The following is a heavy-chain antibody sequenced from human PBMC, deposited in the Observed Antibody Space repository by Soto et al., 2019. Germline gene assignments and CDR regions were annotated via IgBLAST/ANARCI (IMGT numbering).Heavy chain of an antibody. J-gene: IGHJ4*02. CDR2: ISASGGST. D-gene: IGHD6-6*01. V-gene: IGHV3-23*01. CDR3: AKAAAQGVVVDY. Sequence: EVQLLESGGGLVQPGGSLRLSCAASGFTFSSYAMTWVRQAPGGGLDWVSAISASGGSTYYADSVKGRFTISRDYSKNTLYLQMNSLRAEDTAVYFCAKAAAQGVVVDYWGQGTLVTVSS. CDR1: GFTFSSYA.